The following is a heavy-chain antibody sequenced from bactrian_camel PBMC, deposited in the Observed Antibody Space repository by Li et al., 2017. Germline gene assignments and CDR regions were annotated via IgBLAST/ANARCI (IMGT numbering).Heavy chain of an antibody. CDR1: GDTIGRYC. V-gene: IGHV3S9*01. CDR3: AASLRVTVSLHAEHFES. CDR2: VESYGST. Sequence: QLVESGGGSVQVGGSLTLSCVASGDTIGRYCMGWFRQIPDREREGVAGVESYGSTSYADSVKGRFTISRDIAKNRVYLQMNSLKPEDTAMYFCAASLRVTVSLHAEHFESWGQGTQVTVS. D-gene: IGHD3*01. J-gene: IGHJ6*01.